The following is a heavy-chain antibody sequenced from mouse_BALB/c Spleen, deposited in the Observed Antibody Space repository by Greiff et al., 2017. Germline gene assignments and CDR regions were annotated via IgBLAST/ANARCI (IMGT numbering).Heavy chain of an antibody. Sequence: VKLLESGPGLVAPSQSLSITCTVSGFSLTSYGVHWVRQPPGKGLEWLGVIWAGGSTNYNSALMSRLSISKDNSKSQVFLKMNSLQTDDTAMYYCARDYYGRGGFAYWGQGTLVTVSA. V-gene: IGHV2-9*02. D-gene: IGHD1-1*01. CDR2: IWAGGST. J-gene: IGHJ3*01. CDR3: ARDYYGRGGFAY. CDR1: GFSLTSYG.